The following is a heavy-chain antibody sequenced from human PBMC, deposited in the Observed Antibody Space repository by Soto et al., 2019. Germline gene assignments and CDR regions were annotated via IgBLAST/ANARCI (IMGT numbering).Heavy chain of an antibody. CDR3: ARGWTAGAGWANWFDL. J-gene: IGHJ5*02. D-gene: IGHD6-13*01. Sequence: QVQLQESGRGLVEPSQTLSLTCTVSGGSIGGDGYYWGWIRHHPGKGLEWIGYVHYSGTTYYNPSLKGLLTLSVETSKAQFSLNLRTVSGADTAVYYCARGWTAGAGWANWFDLWGQGTLVTVS. V-gene: IGHV4-31*01. CDR2: VHYSGTT. CDR1: GGSIGGDGYY.